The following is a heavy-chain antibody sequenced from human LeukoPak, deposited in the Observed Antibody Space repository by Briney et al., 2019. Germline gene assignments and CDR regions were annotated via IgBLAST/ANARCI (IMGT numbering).Heavy chain of an antibody. V-gene: IGHV1-46*01. CDR2: INPSGGSA. CDR1: GYTFTSYY. J-gene: IGHJ4*02. Sequence: GASVKVSCKASGYTFTSYYMHWVRQAPGQGLEWMGIINPSGGSASYAQKFQGRIAMTRDTSTSTVYMELTSLRSEDTAVYYCARGYGLGYFDYWGQGTLVTVSS. D-gene: IGHD5-18*01. CDR3: ARGYGLGYFDY.